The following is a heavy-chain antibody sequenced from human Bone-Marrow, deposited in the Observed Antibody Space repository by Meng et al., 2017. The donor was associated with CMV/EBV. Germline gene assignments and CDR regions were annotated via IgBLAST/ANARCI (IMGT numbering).Heavy chain of an antibody. CDR2: INPNSGGT. D-gene: IGHD2-21*01. V-gene: IGHV1-2*02. Sequence: ASVKVSCKASGYTFTGYYMHWVRQAPGQGLEWMGCINPNSGGTNYAQKFQGRVTMTRDTSISTAYMELSRLRSDDTAVYYCARDLVVVIAIRPWYYYYYGMDAWGQGTTVTVSS. CDR1: GYTFTGYY. J-gene: IGHJ6*02. CDR3: ARDLVVVIAIRPWYYYYYGMDA.